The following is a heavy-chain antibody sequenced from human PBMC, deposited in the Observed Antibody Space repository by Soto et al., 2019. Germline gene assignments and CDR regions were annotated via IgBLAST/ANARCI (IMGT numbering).Heavy chain of an antibody. V-gene: IGHV4-34*01. J-gene: IGHJ6*02. Sequence: SETLSLTCAVYGGSFSGYYWSWIRQPPGKGLEWIGEINHSGSTNYNPSLKSRVTISVDTSKNQFSLKLSSVTAADTAVYYCRVHRSGPSDVWGQGTTVTVSS. D-gene: IGHD2-15*01. CDR2: INHSGST. CDR1: GGSFSGYY. CDR3: RVHRSGPSDV.